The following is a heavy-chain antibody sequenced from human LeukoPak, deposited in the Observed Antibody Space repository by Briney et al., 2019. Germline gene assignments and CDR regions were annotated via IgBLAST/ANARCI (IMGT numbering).Heavy chain of an antibody. CDR1: GGSISSGGYY. J-gene: IGHJ3*02. D-gene: IGHD2-2*02. Sequence: SETLSLTCTVSGGSISSGGYYWSWIRQHPGKGLEWIGYIYYSGSTNYNPSLKSRVTISVDTSKNQFSLKLSSVTAADTAVYYCARAGCSSTSCYRDAFDIWGQGTMVTVSS. V-gene: IGHV4-61*08. CDR3: ARAGCSSTSCYRDAFDI. CDR2: IYYSGST.